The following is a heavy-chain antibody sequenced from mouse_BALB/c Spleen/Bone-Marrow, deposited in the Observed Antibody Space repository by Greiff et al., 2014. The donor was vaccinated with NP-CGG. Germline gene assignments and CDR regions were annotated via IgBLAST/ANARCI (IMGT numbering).Heavy chain of an antibody. V-gene: IGHV14-1*02. J-gene: IGHJ2*01. D-gene: IGHD1-1*01. CDR3: ARRYGSSFDY. CDR1: GFNIKDYY. Sequence: VQLQQSGAELVRPGALVKLSCKASGFNIKDYYMHWVIQRPEQGLEWIGWIDPENGNTIYDPKFQGKASITAATSPITAYLQPSSLTSEDTAVYDCARRYGSSFDYWGQGTTLTVSS. CDR2: IDPENGNT.